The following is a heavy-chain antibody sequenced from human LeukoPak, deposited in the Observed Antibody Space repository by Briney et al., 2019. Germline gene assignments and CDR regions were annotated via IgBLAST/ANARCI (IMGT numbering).Heavy chain of an antibody. D-gene: IGHD5-18*01. CDR2: IKQDGGEK. J-gene: IGHJ4*02. CDR3: ARDKGPYGYSYGLDY. Sequence: GGSLRLSCAASGFTFSSYWMSWVRQAPGKGLEGVASIKQDGGEKYYVDSVKGRFTISRDNAKNSLYLQMNSLRAEDTAVYYCARDKGPYGYSYGLDYWGQGTLVTVSS. V-gene: IGHV3-7*01. CDR1: GFTFSSYW.